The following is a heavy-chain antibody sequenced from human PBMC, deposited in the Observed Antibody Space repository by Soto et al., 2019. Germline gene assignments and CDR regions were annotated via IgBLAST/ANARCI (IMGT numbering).Heavy chain of an antibody. CDR3: TSLATVVTPGLYGMDV. D-gene: IGHD4-17*01. J-gene: IGHJ6*02. CDR2: IRSKAYGGTT. Sequence: GSLRLSCTASGFTFGDYAMSWFRQAPGKGLEWVGFIRSKAYGGTTEYAASVKGRFTISRDDSKRIAYLQMNRLKTEDTAVYYCTSLATVVTPGLYGMDVWGQGTTVTASS. V-gene: IGHV3-49*03. CDR1: GFTFGDYA.